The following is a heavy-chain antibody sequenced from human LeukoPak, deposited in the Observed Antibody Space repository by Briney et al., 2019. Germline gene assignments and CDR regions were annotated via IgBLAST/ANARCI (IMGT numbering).Heavy chain of an antibody. CDR3: ARSGDTYYYDSSGYYDWFDP. Sequence: ASVKVSCKASGYTFTSYDINWVRQATGQGLEWMGWMNPNSGNTGYAQKFQGRVTMTRNTSISTAYMELSSLRSEDTAVYYCARSGDTYYYDSSGYYDWFDPWGQGTLVTVSS. J-gene: IGHJ5*02. CDR1: GYTFTSYD. CDR2: MNPNSGNT. V-gene: IGHV1-8*01. D-gene: IGHD3-22*01.